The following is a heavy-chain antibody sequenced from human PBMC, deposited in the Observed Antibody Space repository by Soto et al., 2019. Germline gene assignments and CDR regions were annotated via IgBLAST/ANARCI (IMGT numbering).Heavy chain of an antibody. CDR3: ARIGTYSPSFTQYSGMDV. CDR1: GGTFDNFI. Sequence: QVQLVQSGAEVKETGSSVRVSCKASGGTFDNFIMNWVRQTPGQGLEWMGGIVPMLCTPTYAKKFKGRVTISATRLARRVYMEVTSLRSEDTAIYYCARIGTYSPSFTQYSGMDVWGQVTTVTVSS. D-gene: IGHD1-26*01. CDR2: IVPMLCTP. V-gene: IGHV1-69*06. J-gene: IGHJ6*02.